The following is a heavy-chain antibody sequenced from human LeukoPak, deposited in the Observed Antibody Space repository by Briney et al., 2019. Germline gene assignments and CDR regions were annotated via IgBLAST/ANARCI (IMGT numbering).Heavy chain of an antibody. D-gene: IGHD2-8*01. Sequence: SETLSLTCAVYGGSFSGYYWSWIRQPPGKGLEWIGEINHSGSTNYNPSLKSRVTISVDTSKNQFSLKLSSVTAADTAVYYCARARRYCTNGVCYRYYYYMDVWGKGTTVTVSS. J-gene: IGHJ6*03. V-gene: IGHV4-34*01. CDR2: INHSGST. CDR3: ARARRYCTNGVCYRYYYYMDV. CDR1: GGSFSGYY.